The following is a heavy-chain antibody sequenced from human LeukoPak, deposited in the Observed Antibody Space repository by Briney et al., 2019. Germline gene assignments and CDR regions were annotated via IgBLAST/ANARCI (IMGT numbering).Heavy chain of an antibody. J-gene: IGHJ6*02. V-gene: IGHV4-59*08. CDR1: GGSISSYY. D-gene: IGHD3-22*01. Sequence: SETLSLTCTVSGGSISSYYWSWIRQPPGKGLEWIGYIYYSGSTNYNPSLKSRVTISVDTSKNQFSLKLSSVSAADTAVYYCARLDSYYYYGMDVWGQGTTVTVSS. CDR3: ARLDSYYYYGMDV. CDR2: IYYSGST.